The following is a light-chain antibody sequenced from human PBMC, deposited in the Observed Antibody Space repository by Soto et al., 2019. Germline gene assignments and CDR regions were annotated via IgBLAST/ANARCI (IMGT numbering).Light chain of an antibody. CDR3: AAWDDSLNVPFGG. V-gene: IGLV1-44*01. Sequence: QSVLTQPPSASGTPGQRVTSSCSGSSSNIGSNTVNWYQQLPGTAPKLLIYSNNQRPSGVPDRFSGSKSGTSASLAISGLQSEDEAYYYCAAWDDSLNVPFGGFGGGTKLTVL. CDR2: SNN. CDR1: SSNIGSNT. J-gene: IGLJ2*01.